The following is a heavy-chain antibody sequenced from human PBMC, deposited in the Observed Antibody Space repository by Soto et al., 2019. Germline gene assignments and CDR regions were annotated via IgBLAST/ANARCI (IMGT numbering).Heavy chain of an antibody. CDR1: GITYTTYP. D-gene: IGHD5-12*01. J-gene: IGHJ4*02. V-gene: IGHV1-3*01. CDR2: INAGNGDT. CDR3: ARAIRGYVT. Sequence: QVQLVQSGAEVKKPGASVKISCKASGITYTTYPIHWVRQAPGQGLEWMGWINAGNGDTRYSQRFQGRVTLTRETSAATTYMDLSSLRSEDTSIYYCARAIRGYVTWGQGPLVTVSS.